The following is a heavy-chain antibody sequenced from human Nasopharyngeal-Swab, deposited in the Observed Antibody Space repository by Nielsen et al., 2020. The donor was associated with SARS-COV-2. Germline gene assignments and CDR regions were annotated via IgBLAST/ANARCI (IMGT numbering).Heavy chain of an antibody. D-gene: IGHD5-18*01. Sequence: ASVKVSCKASGYTFTSYYMHWVRQAPGQGLEWMGIINPSGGSTSYAQKFQGRVTMTRDTSTSTVYMELSSLRSEDTAVYYCARDPAIAVYYYYYGMDVWGQGTTVTASS. CDR3: ARDPAIAVYYYYYGMDV. J-gene: IGHJ6*02. CDR2: INPSGGST. CDR1: GYTFTSYY. V-gene: IGHV1-46*01.